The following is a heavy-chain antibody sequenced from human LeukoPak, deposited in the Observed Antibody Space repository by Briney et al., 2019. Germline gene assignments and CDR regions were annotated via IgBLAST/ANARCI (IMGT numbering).Heavy chain of an antibody. CDR3: ASSLFAGTFDY. D-gene: IGHD6-13*01. V-gene: IGHV3-11*01. Sequence: GGSLRLSCAASGFTFSDYYMSWIRQAPGKGLEWVSYISSSGSTIYYADSVKGRFTSSRDNAKNSLYLQMNSRRAEYTAVYYCASSLFAGTFDYWGQGTLVTVSS. CDR1: GFTFSDYY. J-gene: IGHJ4*02. CDR2: ISSSGSTI.